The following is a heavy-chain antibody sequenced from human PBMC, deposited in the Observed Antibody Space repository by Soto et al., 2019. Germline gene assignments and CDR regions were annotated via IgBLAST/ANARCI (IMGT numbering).Heavy chain of an antibody. CDR2: IYHSGSS. J-gene: IGHJ4*02. D-gene: IGHD1-1*01. CDR3: ARHRNWKVDY. CDR1: GYSISSGYY. V-gene: IGHV4-38-2*01. Sequence: PSETLSLTCAVSGYSISSGYYWGWIRQPPGKGLQWIGSIYHSGSSYYKSSLKSRVSISVDTSKNEISLKVTSVSAADTSVYYCARHRNWKVDYWGQGTMVTVSS.